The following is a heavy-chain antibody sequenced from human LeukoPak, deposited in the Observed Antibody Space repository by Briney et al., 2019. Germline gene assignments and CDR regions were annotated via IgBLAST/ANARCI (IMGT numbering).Heavy chain of an antibody. Sequence: GGSLRLSCAASGFTFSSYSMNWVRQAPGEGLEWVSSISSSSSYIYYADSVKGRFTISRDNAKNSLYLQMNSLRAEDTAVYYCARPDEQQLVRDAFDIWGQGTMVTVSS. CDR3: ARPDEQQLVRDAFDI. CDR1: GFTFSSYS. D-gene: IGHD6-13*01. J-gene: IGHJ3*02. CDR2: ISSSSSYI. V-gene: IGHV3-21*01.